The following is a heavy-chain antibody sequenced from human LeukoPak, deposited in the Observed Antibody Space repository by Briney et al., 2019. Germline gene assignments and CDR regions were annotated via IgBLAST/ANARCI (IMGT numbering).Heavy chain of an antibody. CDR2: IYVTGT. J-gene: IGHJ6*03. CDR3: ARHIGGGIEDMDV. Sequence: SSETLSLTCTVSGGSIGTYYWSWVRQSPGTGLEWIGYIYVTGTRYNPYLQSRVTISVDRSRNQFFLKMPSVTAADTAVYYCARHIGGGIEDMDVWGRGTKVTVSS. CDR1: GGSIGTYY. V-gene: IGHV4-59*08. D-gene: IGHD3-16*02.